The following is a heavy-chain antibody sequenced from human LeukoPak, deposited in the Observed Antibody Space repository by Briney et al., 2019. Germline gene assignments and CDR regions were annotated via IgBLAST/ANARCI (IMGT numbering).Heavy chain of an antibody. J-gene: IGHJ5*02. CDR2: IYYSGST. CDR1: GGSISSGGYY. D-gene: IGHD2-2*01. V-gene: IGHV4-31*03. Sequence: PSETLSLTCTVSGGSISSGGYYWSWIRQHPGKGLEWIGYIYYSGSTYYNPSPKSRVTISVDTSKNQFSLKLSSVTAADTAVYYCATEIVVVPAAIGWFDPWGQGTLVTVSS. CDR3: ATEIVVVPAAIGWFDP.